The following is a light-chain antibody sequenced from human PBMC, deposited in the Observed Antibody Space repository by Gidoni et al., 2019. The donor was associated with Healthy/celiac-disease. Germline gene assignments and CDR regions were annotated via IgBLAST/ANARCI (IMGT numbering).Light chain of an antibody. V-gene: IGKV1-33*01. J-gene: IGKJ2*01. Sequence: EIQMTQSPSSLSASVGDRVTITCQASQDISNYLNWYQQKPGKAPKLLIYDASNLETGVPSRFSGSGSGTDFTFTISSLQPEDIATYYCQQYDNLPYTFXXXTKLEIK. CDR1: QDISNY. CDR2: DAS. CDR3: QQYDNLPYT.